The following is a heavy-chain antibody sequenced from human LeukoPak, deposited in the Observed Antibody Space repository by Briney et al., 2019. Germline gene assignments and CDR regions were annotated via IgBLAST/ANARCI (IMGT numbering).Heavy chain of an antibody. V-gene: IGHV4-59*01. CDR3: ARDSGDGYNLS. J-gene: IGHJ4*02. CDR1: GGSISSYY. CDR2: IYYSGST. Sequence: SETLSLTCTVSGGSISSYYWSWVRQPPGKGLEWIGYIYYSGSTNYNPSLKSRVTISVDTSKNQFSLKLSSVTAADTAVYYCARDSGDGYNLSWGQGTLVTVSS. D-gene: IGHD5-24*01.